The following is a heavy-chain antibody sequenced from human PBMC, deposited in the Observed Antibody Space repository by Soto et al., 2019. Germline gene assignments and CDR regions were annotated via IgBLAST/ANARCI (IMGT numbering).Heavy chain of an antibody. D-gene: IGHD6-6*01. CDR2: INSDGSST. J-gene: IGHJ6*02. CDR3: TRSGSSPYYYGMDV. V-gene: IGHV3-74*01. CDR1: GFTFSSYW. Sequence: EVQLVECGGGLVQPGRSLRLSCAASGFTFSSYWMHWVRQAPGKGLVWVSRINSDGSSTNYADSVKGRFTISRDNARNTLFLQMDTLRAEDTAVYYCTRSGSSPYYYGMDVWGQGTTVTVSS.